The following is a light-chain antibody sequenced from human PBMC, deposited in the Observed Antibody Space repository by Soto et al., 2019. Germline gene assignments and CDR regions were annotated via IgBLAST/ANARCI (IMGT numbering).Light chain of an antibody. CDR2: DVS. CDR3: SSYTSSGTYV. CDR1: SSDVGGYNY. J-gene: IGLJ1*01. Sequence: QSALTQPASVSGSPGQSITISCTGTSSDVGGYNYVSWYQQHPGKAPKLMIYDVSNRPSGVSNRFSGSKSGNTASLTISGLQAEDEADDYCSSYTSSGTYVFGTGTKLTVL. V-gene: IGLV2-14*01.